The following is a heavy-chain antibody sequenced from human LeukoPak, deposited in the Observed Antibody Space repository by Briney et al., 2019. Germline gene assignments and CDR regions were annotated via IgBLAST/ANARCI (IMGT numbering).Heavy chain of an antibody. CDR2: ISGDGAST. CDR1: GFTFSSYV. J-gene: IGHJ4*02. Sequence: GGSLRLSCVASGFTFSSYVMHWVRQAPGKGLEYVSGISGDGASTYYADSVKGRFTISRDNSKNTLYVQMTSLRAEDTAVYYCVYQVQGVVEWGQGTLVTVSS. CDR3: VYQVQGVVE. D-gene: IGHD2-15*01. V-gene: IGHV3-64*05.